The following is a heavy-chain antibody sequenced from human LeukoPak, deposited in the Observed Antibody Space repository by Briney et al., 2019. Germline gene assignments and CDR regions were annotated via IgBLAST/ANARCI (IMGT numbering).Heavy chain of an antibody. Sequence: PGRSLRLPCAASGFTFSSYGMHWVRQAPGKGLEWVAVIWYDGSNKYYADSVKGRFTISRDNSKNTLYLQMNSLRAEDTAVYYCARTMVRGVTPYYFDYWGQGTLVTVSS. CDR1: GFTFSSYG. V-gene: IGHV3-33*01. CDR3: ARTMVRGVTPYYFDY. D-gene: IGHD3-10*01. J-gene: IGHJ4*02. CDR2: IWYDGSNK.